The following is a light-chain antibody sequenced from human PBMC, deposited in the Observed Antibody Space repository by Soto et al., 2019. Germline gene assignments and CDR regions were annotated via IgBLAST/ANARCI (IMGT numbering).Light chain of an antibody. J-gene: IGKJ4*01. CDR1: QSISSW. CDR2: DAS. V-gene: IGKV1-5*01. CDR3: QQYNSCLT. Sequence: ESRLSQSPATLSASVGDRVTIPCRASQSISSWLAWYQQKPGKAPKLLIYDASSLESGVPSRFSGSGSGTEFTLTISSLQPDDFATYYCQQYNSCLTFGGGTNVDIK.